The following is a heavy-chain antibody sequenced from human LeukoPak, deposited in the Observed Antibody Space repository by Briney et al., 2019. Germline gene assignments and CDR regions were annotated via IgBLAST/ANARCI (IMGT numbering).Heavy chain of an antibody. J-gene: IGHJ4*02. CDR1: GGTFSSYS. CDR3: ARDFVGNSSGYYYFDY. V-gene: IGHV1-69*01. CDR2: IIPIFGTA. Sequence: SVKVSCKASGGTFSSYSISWLRQAPGQGLEWMGGIIPIFGTANYAQKFQGRVTITADESTITAYMELSSLRSEDTAVYYCARDFVGNSSGYYYFDYWGQGTLVTVSS. D-gene: IGHD3-22*01.